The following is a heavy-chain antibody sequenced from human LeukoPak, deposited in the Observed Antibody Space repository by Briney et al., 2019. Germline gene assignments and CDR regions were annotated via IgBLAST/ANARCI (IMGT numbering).Heavy chain of an antibody. Sequence: SGPTLVKPTQTLTLTCTFSGFSLNTTGVGVGWIRQPPGKALEWLALIYWDDDKRYSPSLKSRLTITKDTSKNQVVLTMTNMDPVDTATYYCAHRRSQRWFDPWGQGTLVTVSS. CDR3: AHRRSQRWFDP. J-gene: IGHJ5*02. CDR1: GFSLNTTGVG. CDR2: IYWDDDK. V-gene: IGHV2-5*02.